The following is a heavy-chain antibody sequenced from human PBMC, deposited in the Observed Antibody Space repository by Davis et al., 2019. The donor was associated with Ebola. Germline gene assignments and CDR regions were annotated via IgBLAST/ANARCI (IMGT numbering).Heavy chain of an antibody. V-gene: IGHV1-69*06. Sequence: SVKVSCKASGGTFSSYAISWVRQAPGQGLEWMGGIIPIFGTANYAQKFQGRVTITADKSTSTAYMELSSLKTEDTAVYYCICSQQPFDYWGQGTLVTVSS. CDR2: IIPIFGTA. CDR1: GGTFSSYA. CDR3: ICSQQPFDY. D-gene: IGHD3-10*02. J-gene: IGHJ4*02.